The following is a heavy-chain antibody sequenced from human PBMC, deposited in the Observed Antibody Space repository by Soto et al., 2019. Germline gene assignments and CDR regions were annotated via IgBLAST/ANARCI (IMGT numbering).Heavy chain of an antibody. CDR1: GHTFTSYG. Sequence: QVQLVQSGAEVKKPGASVKVSCKAAGHTFTSYGISWVRQAPGQGLESMGWISAYNGNTNYAQKLQGRVNMTTDTHTSTAHKELRSLRSDDTAVYYCAVAYCGGDCYPDVWGQGTTVTVSS. D-gene: IGHD2-21*02. J-gene: IGHJ6*02. V-gene: IGHV1-18*01. CDR3: AVAYCGGDCYPDV. CDR2: ISAYNGNT.